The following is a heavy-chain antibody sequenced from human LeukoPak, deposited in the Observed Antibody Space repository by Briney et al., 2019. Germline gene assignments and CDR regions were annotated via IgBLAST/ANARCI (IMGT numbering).Heavy chain of an antibody. Sequence: SETLSLTCTVSGGSVSSGSYYWGWIRQPPGKGLEWIGYIYYSGSTNYNPSLKSRVTISVDTSKNQFSLKLSSVTAADTAVYYCARQSHYYDSSGYYNYYYYGMDVWGQGTTVTVSS. CDR3: ARQSHYYDSSGYYNYYYYGMDV. D-gene: IGHD3-22*01. J-gene: IGHJ6*02. CDR2: IYYSGST. V-gene: IGHV4-61*01. CDR1: GGSVSSGSYY.